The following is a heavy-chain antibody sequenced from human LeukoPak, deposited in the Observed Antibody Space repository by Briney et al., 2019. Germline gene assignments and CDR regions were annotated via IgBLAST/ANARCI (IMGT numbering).Heavy chain of an antibody. Sequence: GGSLRLSCGASGSSFSEYWMSWVRQAPGKGLEWVANIKYDGSDKNYVESVKGRFIISRDNAEKAVYLQMNSLRVDDTAVYYCARSAEWRDYWGQGTLVTVSS. J-gene: IGHJ4*02. CDR2: IKYDGSDK. V-gene: IGHV3-7*01. CDR1: GSSFSEYW. D-gene: IGHD3-3*01. CDR3: ARSAEWRDY.